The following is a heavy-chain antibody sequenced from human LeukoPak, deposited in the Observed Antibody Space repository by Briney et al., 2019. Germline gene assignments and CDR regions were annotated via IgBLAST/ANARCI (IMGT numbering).Heavy chain of an antibody. D-gene: IGHD3-22*01. CDR1: GGSISSGSYY. J-gene: IGHJ4*02. CDR2: IYTSGST. Sequence: SQTLSLTCTVSGGSISSGSYYWSWIRQPAGKGLEWIGRIYTSGSTNYNPSLKSRVTISVDTSKNQFSLKLSSVTAADTAVYYCARGQGYYDYWGQGTLVTVSS. V-gene: IGHV4-61*02. CDR3: ARGQGYYDY.